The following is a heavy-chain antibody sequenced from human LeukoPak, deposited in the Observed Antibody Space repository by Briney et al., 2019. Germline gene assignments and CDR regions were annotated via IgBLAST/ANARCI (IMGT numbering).Heavy chain of an antibody. CDR1: GYTFNTYE. J-gene: IGHJ4*02. CDR2: INTYNGNT. V-gene: IGHV1-18*01. D-gene: IGHD6-13*01. CDR3: ARLAVGSSWFHDY. Sequence: GASVKVFCKASGYTFNTYEIAWVRQAPGQGLEWMGWINTYNGNTNYAQKVQGRVTMTTDTSTSTGYMELRNLRSDDTAVYYCARLAVGSSWFHDYWGQGTLVTVSS.